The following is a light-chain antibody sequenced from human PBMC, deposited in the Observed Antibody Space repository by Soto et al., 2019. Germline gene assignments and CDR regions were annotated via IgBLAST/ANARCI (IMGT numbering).Light chain of an antibody. V-gene: IGKV1-9*01. CDR3: QQLRNSRFT. CDR2: GAS. Sequence: IQLTQSPSSLSASVGDRVTITCRASQGINSFLAWYQQKPGKAPKLLIYGASTMQSGVPSRFRGSGSGTAFTLTISSFEPEDFATYYCQQLRNSRFTFDQGTKLQIK. J-gene: IGKJ2*01. CDR1: QGINSF.